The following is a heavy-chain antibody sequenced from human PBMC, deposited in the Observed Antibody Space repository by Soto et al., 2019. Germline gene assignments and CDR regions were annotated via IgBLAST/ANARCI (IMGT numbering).Heavy chain of an antibody. Sequence: EASVKVSCKASGYTFTSYDINWVRQATGQGLEWMGWMNPNSGNTGYAQKFQGRVTMTRNTSISTAYMELSSLRSDDTAVYYCARGLDFWSGPESLWGQGTLVTVSS. CDR1: GYTFTSYD. V-gene: IGHV1-8*01. D-gene: IGHD3-3*01. CDR2: MNPNSGNT. CDR3: ARGLDFWSGPESL. J-gene: IGHJ4*02.